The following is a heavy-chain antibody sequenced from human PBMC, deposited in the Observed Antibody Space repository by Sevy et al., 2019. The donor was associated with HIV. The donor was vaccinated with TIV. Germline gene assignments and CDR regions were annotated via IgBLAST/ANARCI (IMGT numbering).Heavy chain of an antibody. CDR2: INPNSGGT. CDR1: GYTFTGYY. CDR3: AREYSGYDLNDY. V-gene: IGHV1-2*02. Sequence: ASVKVSCKASGYTFTGYYMHWVRQAPGQGLEWMGWINPNSGGTNYAQTFQGRVTMTRDTSISTAYMELSRLRSDDTAVYYCAREYSGYDLNDYWGQGTLVTVSS. D-gene: IGHD5-12*01. J-gene: IGHJ4*02.